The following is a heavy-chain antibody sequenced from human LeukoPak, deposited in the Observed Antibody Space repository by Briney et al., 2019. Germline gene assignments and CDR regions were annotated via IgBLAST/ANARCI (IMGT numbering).Heavy chain of an antibody. CDR1: GFTFSSYA. CDR2: IVSSGGST. Sequence: GGSLRLSCAGSGFTFSSYAMSWVRQAPGQGLEWVSSIVSSGGSTYYADSVKGRFTISRDNSRNTLYLQMHSLRAGDTAVYYCAKRDGSGHHYYMDVWGKGTTVTVSS. V-gene: IGHV3-23*01. CDR3: AKRDGSGHHYYMDV. D-gene: IGHD1-26*01. J-gene: IGHJ6*03.